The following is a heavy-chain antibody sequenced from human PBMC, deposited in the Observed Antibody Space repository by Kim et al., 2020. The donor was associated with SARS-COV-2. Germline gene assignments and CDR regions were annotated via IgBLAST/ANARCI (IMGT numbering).Heavy chain of an antibody. V-gene: IGHV3-11*03. Sequence: GGSLRLSCAASGVNFNTQYMSWVRQAPGKGLEFLSYISGSGDYTNSADSVKGRFTISRDNAKKKVYLHMNSLRAEDTAIYYCATVHFFTLNNWGQGTPVTVSS. D-gene: IGHD3-3*02. CDR1: GVNFNTQY. CDR3: ATVHFFTLNN. J-gene: IGHJ4*02. CDR2: ISGSGDYT.